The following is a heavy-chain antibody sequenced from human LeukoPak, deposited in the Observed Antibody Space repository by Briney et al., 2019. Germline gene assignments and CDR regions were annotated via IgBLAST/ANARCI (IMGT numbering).Heavy chain of an antibody. CDR3: EKGAFVRLGELSPH. CDR2: IQHDGTKT. Sequence: GGSLTLSCAAWGFTLSSSGMHWARPPPGGGLEWVEFIQHDGTKTYYADSVKGRFTISRDSSANTLYLQMNILRTNDTAVYYCEKGAFVRLGELSPHWGQGTLVTVSS. CDR1: GFTLSSSG. D-gene: IGHD3-16*02. V-gene: IGHV3-30*02. J-gene: IGHJ4*02.